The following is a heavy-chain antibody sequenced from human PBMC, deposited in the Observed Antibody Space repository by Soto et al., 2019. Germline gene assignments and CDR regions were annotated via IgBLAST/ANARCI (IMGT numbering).Heavy chain of an antibody. CDR3: AKDRSGDSSGWDPWGAFDI. Sequence: EVQLVESGGGLVQPGRSLRLSCAVSGFTFDDYAMHWVRQAPGKGLEWFSVISWNSGSIGYADSVKGRFTISRDNDKNSMYLQMNSMRDEDTALYYCAKDRSGDSSGWDPWGAFDIWGQGTMVTVSS. CDR1: GFTFDDYA. CDR2: ISWNSGSI. V-gene: IGHV3-9*01. J-gene: IGHJ3*02. D-gene: IGHD6-19*01.